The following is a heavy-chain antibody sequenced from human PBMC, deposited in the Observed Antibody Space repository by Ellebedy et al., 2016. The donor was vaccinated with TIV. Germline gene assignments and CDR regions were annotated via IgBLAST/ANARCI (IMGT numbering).Heavy chain of an antibody. D-gene: IGHD6-19*01. J-gene: IGHJ4*02. Sequence: GGSLRLSXAASGFTFTTYIMNWVRQAPGKGLEWVANKNQDGTEKYNVGSVKGRFTISRDDAKNSLYLQLNSLRAEDTAVYYCARIAYSSGYYFDYWGQGTLVTVS. CDR2: KNQDGTEK. V-gene: IGHV3-7*01. CDR1: GFTFTTYI. CDR3: ARIAYSSGYYFDY.